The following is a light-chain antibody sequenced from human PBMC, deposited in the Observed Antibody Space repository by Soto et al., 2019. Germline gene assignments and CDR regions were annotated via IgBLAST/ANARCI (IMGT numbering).Light chain of an antibody. Sequence: EIVLTQSPGTLSLSPGERATLSCSASQSLSNNIYLAWYQQKPGQAPRLLIYGASSRATGIPDRFSGSGSGTGFTLTISRLEPEDFAVYYCQQCGSSSTFGQGTRLEIK. CDR1: QSLSNNIY. J-gene: IGKJ5*01. V-gene: IGKV3-20*01. CDR2: GAS. CDR3: QQCGSSST.